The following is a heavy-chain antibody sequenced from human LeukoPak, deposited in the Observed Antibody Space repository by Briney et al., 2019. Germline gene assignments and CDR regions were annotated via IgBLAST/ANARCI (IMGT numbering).Heavy chain of an antibody. V-gene: IGHV3-64D*06. CDR1: GFTFSSYA. Sequence: GGSLRLSCSASGFTFSSYAMHWVGQAPGKGLEYVSAISSNGGSTYYADSVKGRFTISRDNAKNTPYLQMSSLRAEDTAVYYCVSYSLGLGPSFDYWGQGTLVT. CDR3: VSYSLGLGPSFDY. J-gene: IGHJ4*02. D-gene: IGHD2-21*01. CDR2: ISSNGGST.